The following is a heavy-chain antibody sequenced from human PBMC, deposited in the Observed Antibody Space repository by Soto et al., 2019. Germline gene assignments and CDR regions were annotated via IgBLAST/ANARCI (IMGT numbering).Heavy chain of an antibody. V-gene: IGHV1-46*03. CDR1: GDTFTRYY. CDR2: INPHGGST. D-gene: IGHD3-3*01. J-gene: IGHJ5*02. CDR3: APSSGGNFGIIISCSNWFGP. Sequence: ASVKVSCKAPGDTFTRYYLNWVRQAPGQGLEWMGVINPHGGSTKYAQKFQGRVTMTRDTSSSTVYMQLRSLRSHDPAIYYSAPSSGGNFGIIISCSNWFGPWGQGPLVAVSS.